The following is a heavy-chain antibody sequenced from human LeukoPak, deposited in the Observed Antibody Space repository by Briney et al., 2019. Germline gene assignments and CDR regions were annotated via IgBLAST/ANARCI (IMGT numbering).Heavy chain of an antibody. J-gene: IGHJ6*03. Sequence: PGGSLRLSCAAYAFTFSSYWMSWVRQAPGKGLEWVANIKQDGSEKYYVDSVKGRFTISRDNAKNSLYLQVNSLRAEDTAVYYCARDGGDYGYYYMDVWGKGTTVTVSS. CDR1: AFTFSSYW. CDR2: IKQDGSEK. D-gene: IGHD3-3*01. CDR3: ARDGGDYGYYYMDV. V-gene: IGHV3-7*01.